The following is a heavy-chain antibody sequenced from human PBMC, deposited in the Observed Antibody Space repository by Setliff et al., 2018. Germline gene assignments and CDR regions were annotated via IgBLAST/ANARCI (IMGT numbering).Heavy chain of an antibody. V-gene: IGHV1-18*01. J-gene: IGHJ3*02. D-gene: IGHD3-22*01. CDR3: ARSYDSGFYHQRDAYDI. CDR2: ISPRNGKT. Sequence: GASVKVSCKASGYIFTDYGVSWVRQAPGQGLEWVGWISPRNGKTYYAPKFQDRITMTTDTTTSTSYMELRSLRSDDTAVYYCARSYDSGFYHQRDAYDIWGQGTMVTVSS. CDR1: GYIFTDYG.